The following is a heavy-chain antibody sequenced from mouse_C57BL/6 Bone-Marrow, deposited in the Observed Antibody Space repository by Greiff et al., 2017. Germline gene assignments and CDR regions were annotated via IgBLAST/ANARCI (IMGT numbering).Heavy chain of an antibody. CDR1: GFNIKDDY. CDR3: TTYYYGSSGMDY. J-gene: IGHJ4*01. V-gene: IGHV14-4*01. Sequence: VQLQQSGAELVRPGASVKLSCTASGFNIKDDYMHWVKQRPEQGLEWIGWIDPENGDTEYASKFQGKATITADTSSNTAYLQLSSLTSEDTAVYYCTTYYYGSSGMDYWGQGTSVPVSS. CDR2: IDPENGDT. D-gene: IGHD1-1*01.